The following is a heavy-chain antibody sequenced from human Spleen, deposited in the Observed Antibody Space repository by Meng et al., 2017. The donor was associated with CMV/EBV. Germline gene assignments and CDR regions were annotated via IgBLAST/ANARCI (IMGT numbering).Heavy chain of an antibody. D-gene: IGHD4-23*01. V-gene: IGHV1-2*02. J-gene: IGHJ5*02. CDR1: GYTFTGYY. CDR2: IVPYYGTT. CDR3: AKHFPSRIQLLDL. Sequence: ASVKVSCKASGYTFTGYYMHWVRQAPGQGLEWMGRIVPYYGTTDYAQKFQGRFTLTADKSTGTAYMELSSLRSEDTAIYYCAKHFPSRIQLLDLWGQGTLVTVSS.